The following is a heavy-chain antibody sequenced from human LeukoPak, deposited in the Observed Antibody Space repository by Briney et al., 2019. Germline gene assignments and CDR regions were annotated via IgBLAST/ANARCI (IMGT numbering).Heavy chain of an antibody. CDR2: INPNSGGT. D-gene: IGHD2-2*01. CDR1: GYTFTGYY. Sequence: AAPVKVSCKASGYTFTGYYMHWVRQAPGQGLEWMGWINPNSGGTNYAQKFQGRVTMTRDTSISTAYMELSRLRSDDTAVYYCARFVVYYYYMDVWGKGTTVTVSS. CDR3: ARFVVYYYYMDV. V-gene: IGHV1-2*02. J-gene: IGHJ6*03.